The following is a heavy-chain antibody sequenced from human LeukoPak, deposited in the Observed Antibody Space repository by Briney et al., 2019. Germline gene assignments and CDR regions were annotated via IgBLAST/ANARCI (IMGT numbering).Heavy chain of an antibody. CDR1: GFTFSNFA. D-gene: IGHD3-22*01. J-gene: IGHJ5*02. CDR3: AKGAASGLVDWFDP. Sequence: GGSLRLSCAASGFTFSNFAMMWVRQAPGKGLEWVSSITGDYATYSEDPAKGRFTNSRDNSKNIVYLQMDSLRDDDTAVYYCAKGAASGLVDWFDPWGQGTLVTVSS. CDR2: ITGDYAT. V-gene: IGHV3-23*01.